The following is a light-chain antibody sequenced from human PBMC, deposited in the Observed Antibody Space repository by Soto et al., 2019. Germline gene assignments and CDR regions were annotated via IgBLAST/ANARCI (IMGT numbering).Light chain of an antibody. CDR3: QQYGSSPIT. Sequence: TQSPSSLSASVGDRVTITCRARHSINAWLAWYQQKPGQAPRLLIYGASSRATGIPDRFSGSGSGTDFTLTISRLEPEDFAVYYCQQYGSSPITFGQGTRLEL. CDR2: GAS. J-gene: IGKJ5*01. V-gene: IGKV3-20*01. CDR1: HSINAW.